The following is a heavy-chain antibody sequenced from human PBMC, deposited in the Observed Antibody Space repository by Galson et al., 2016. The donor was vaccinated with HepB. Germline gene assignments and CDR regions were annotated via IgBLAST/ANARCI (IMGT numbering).Heavy chain of an antibody. CDR1: GFAISSTA. J-gene: IGHJ4*02. V-gene: IGHV3-23*01. D-gene: IGHD3-22*01. CDR2: IRGSGGNT. CDR3: ARVASWAYYYDSSGSRIPNFFDY. Sequence: SLRLSCAASGFAISSTAMNWVRQAPGKGLEWVSVIRGSGGNTYYADSVMGRFTISRDNSKNTLYLQMNSLRAEDTAVYYCARVASWAYYYDSSGSRIPNFFDYWSQGTLVTVSS.